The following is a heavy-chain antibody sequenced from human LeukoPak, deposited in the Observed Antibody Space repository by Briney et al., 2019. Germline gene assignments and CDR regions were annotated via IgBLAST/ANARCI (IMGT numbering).Heavy chain of an antibody. V-gene: IGHV4-59*08. CDR3: ARQKTVIWFGEEFDY. Sequence: ASETLSLTCTVSGGSISSYYWSWIRQPPGKGLEWIGYIYYSGSTNYNPSLKSRVTISVDTSKNQFSLKLSSATAADTAVYYCARQKTVIWFGEEFDYWGQGTLVTVSS. CDR1: GGSISSYY. D-gene: IGHD3-10*01. CDR2: IYYSGST. J-gene: IGHJ4*02.